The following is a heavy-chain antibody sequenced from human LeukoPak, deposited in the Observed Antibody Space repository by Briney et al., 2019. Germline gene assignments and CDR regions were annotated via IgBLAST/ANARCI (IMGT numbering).Heavy chain of an antibody. CDR1: GFNFNNYW. CDR3: ARRYFDL. CDR2: IKQDGNEK. V-gene: IGHV3-7*01. Sequence: GGSLRLSCAASGFNFNNYWMSWLRQAPGKGLEWVANIKQDGNEKYYVDSVKGRFTISRDNAKNSLYLQMNSLRAEDTAVYYCARRYFDLWGRGTLVTVSS. J-gene: IGHJ2*01.